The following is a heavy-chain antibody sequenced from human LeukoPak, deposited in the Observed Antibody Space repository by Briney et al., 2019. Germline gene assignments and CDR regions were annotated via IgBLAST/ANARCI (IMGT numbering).Heavy chain of an antibody. CDR1: GYTFTGYY. J-gene: IGHJ6*03. V-gene: IGHV1-18*04. CDR2: ISAYNGNT. D-gene: IGHD5-18*01. CDR3: ARVGVDTAMVIYYYYYMDV. Sequence: RASVKVSCKASGYTFTGYYMHWVRQAPGQGLEWMGWISAYNGNTNYAQKLQGRVTMTTDTSTSTAYMELRSLRSDDTAVYYCARVGVDTAMVIYYYYYMDVWGKGTTVTISS.